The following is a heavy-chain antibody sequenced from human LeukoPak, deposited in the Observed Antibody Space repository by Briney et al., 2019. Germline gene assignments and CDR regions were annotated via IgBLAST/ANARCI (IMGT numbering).Heavy chain of an antibody. J-gene: IGHJ4*02. Sequence: GGSLRLSCAASGFTFTSYAMHWVRQTPGKGLEWVAVISYDGSNKYYADSVKGRFTISRDNSRNTLYLQMNSLRAEDTAVYYCARDRHDNSDVDYWGQGTLVTVSS. D-gene: IGHD3-22*01. CDR1: GFTFTSYA. CDR2: ISYDGSNK. CDR3: ARDRHDNSDVDY. V-gene: IGHV3-30*04.